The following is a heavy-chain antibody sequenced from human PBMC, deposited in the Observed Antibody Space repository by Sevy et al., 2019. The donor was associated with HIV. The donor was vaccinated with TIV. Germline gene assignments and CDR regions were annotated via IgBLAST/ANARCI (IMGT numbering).Heavy chain of an antibody. J-gene: IGHJ1*01. D-gene: IGHD3-22*01. CDR3: AREGTFYYDRTQSGFQY. CDR2: ISYDGSNK. CDR1: GFTFSTYA. V-gene: IGHV3-30-3*01. Sequence: GGSLRLSCAASGFTFSTYAMHWVRQAPGKGLEWVAVISYDGSNKYYADSVKGRFTISRDNSKNTLYLQMNSPSAEDTAVYYCAREGTFYYDRTQSGFQYWGQGTLVTVSS.